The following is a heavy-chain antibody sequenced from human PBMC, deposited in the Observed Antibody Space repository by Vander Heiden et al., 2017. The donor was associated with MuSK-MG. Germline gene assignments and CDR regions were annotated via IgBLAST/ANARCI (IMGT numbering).Heavy chain of an antibody. V-gene: IGHV3-30*04. J-gene: IGHJ5*01. CDR3: ARESIYGSGRVGWFDS. D-gene: IGHD3-10*01. CDR2: TTHDESIK. CDR1: GSTFASV. Sequence: QVQLMESGGGVVQPGTSLRLSCAASGSTFASVMHWVRQAPGKGLEWVAVTTHDESIKIYAESVKGRVTISRDNSKNILYLQMDSLRPEDTAVYFCARESIYGSGRVGWFDSWGQGTLVTVSS.